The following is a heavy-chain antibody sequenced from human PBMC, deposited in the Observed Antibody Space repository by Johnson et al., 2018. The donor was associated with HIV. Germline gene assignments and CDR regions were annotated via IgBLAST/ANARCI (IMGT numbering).Heavy chain of an antibody. CDR2: IKSTPDGGTT. Sequence: EKLVESGGGVVQSGRSLRLSCAASGFTFSTYWMTWVRQAPGKGLEWVGRIKSTPDGGTTDYAAPVKVRFTISRDDSKNTMYLQMNSLKTEDTAVYYCTTGSSGSNAFDIWGQGTMVTVSS. CDR1: GFTFSTYW. CDR3: TTGSSGSNAFDI. V-gene: IGHV3-15*01. D-gene: IGHD3-22*01. J-gene: IGHJ3*02.